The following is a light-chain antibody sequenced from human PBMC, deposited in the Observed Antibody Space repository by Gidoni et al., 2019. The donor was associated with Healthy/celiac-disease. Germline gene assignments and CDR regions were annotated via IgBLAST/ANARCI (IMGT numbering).Light chain of an antibody. J-gene: IGKJ1*01. CDR1: QGISSW. CDR2: GAS. V-gene: IGKV1-12*01. CDR3: QQANSFPRT. Sequence: DLQLTQSRSSVSASVRDRVNITCRASQGISSWLAWYQQKPGKAPKILIYGASSLQSGVPARFSGSGSGTDVTLTISSLQPEDFATYYCQQANSFPRTFGQGTKVEIK.